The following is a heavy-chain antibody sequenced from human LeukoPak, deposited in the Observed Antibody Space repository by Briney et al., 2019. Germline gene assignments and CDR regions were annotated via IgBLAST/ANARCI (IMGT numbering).Heavy chain of an antibody. CDR2: INHSGST. V-gene: IGHV4-34*01. Sequence: SETLSLTCAVYGGSFSGYYWSWIRQPPGKGLEWIGEINHSGSTNYNPSLKSRVTMSVDTSKNQFSLKLSSVTAADTAVYYCARERGVLATGSAFDIWGQGTMVTVSS. CDR1: GGSFSGYY. CDR3: ARERGVLATGSAFDI. J-gene: IGHJ3*02. D-gene: IGHD2-8*01.